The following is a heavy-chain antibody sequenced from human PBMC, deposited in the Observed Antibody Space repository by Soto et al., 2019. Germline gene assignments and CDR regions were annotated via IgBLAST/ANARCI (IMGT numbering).Heavy chain of an antibody. CDR1: GYTFRNFG. V-gene: IGHV1-18*01. CDR3: ARENSYFDY. J-gene: IGHJ4*02. CDR2: ISAYNANA. Sequence: QIQLLQSGAEVKKPGASVKVTCKASGYTFRNFGISWVRQAPGQGLEWMGWISAYNANANYAQKFQCRLTMTADTSTCTAYMELRSLRSDDTAVYYCARENSYFDYWGQGTLVTVSS.